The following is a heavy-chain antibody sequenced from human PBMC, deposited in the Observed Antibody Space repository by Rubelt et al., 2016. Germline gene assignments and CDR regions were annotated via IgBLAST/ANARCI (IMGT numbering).Heavy chain of an antibody. CDR2: IYYSGST. CDR3: ARARSTGVGGRGFFDS. J-gene: IGHJ5*01. V-gene: IGHV4-39*01. Sequence: QLQLQESGPGLVKPSETLSLTCTVSGGSISSSTYSWGWIRQPPGKGLEWIGSIYYSGSTYYNPSLKSRVTISVDTSKNQFFLKVGSVTAADTAVYYCARARSTGVGGRGFFDSWGQGTLVTVSS. D-gene: IGHD1-1*01. CDR1: GGSISSSTYS.